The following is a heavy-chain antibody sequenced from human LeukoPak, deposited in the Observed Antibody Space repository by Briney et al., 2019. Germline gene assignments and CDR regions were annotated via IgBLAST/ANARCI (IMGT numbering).Heavy chain of an antibody. J-gene: IGHJ5*02. Sequence: SETLSLTCTVSGGSISSYYWSWIRQPPGKGLEWIGYTYYSGSTNYNPSLKSRVTISVDTSKNQFSLKLSSVTAADTAVYYCARTSTVTTGSWFDPWGQGTLVTVSS. CDR2: TYYSGST. CDR1: GGSISSYY. V-gene: IGHV4-59*01. CDR3: ARTSTVTTGSWFDP. D-gene: IGHD4-17*01.